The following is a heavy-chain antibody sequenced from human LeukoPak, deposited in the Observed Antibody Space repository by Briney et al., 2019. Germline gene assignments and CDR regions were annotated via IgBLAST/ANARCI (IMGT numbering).Heavy chain of an antibody. CDR3: ARAALRYFDWLDN. D-gene: IGHD3-9*01. CDR1: GASVSSNSAA. CDR2: TYYRSKMYK. V-gene: IGHV6-1*01. J-gene: IGHJ5*02. Sequence: SQTLSLTCALSGASVSSNSAAWNWIRQSPSRGLDWLAITYYRSKMYKDYAVELKRRITINPDTSRNKSFRPLDSVTPEDTAVYSCARAALRYFDWLDNWGQGTLVTVSS.